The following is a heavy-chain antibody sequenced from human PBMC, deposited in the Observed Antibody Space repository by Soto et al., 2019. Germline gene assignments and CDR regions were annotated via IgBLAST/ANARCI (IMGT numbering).Heavy chain of an antibody. Sequence: GGSLRLSCAASGFTFSSYSMNWVRQAPGKGLEWVSSISSSSSYIYYADSVKGRFTISRDNAKNSLYLQMNSLRAEDTAVYYCAREGLLARRDGYNHDAFDIWGQGTMVTVSS. CDR3: AREGLLARRDGYNHDAFDI. CDR2: ISSSSSYI. CDR1: GFTFSSYS. J-gene: IGHJ3*02. D-gene: IGHD5-12*01. V-gene: IGHV3-21*01.